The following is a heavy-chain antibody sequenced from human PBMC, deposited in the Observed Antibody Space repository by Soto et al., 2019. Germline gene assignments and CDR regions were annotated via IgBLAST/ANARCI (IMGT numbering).Heavy chain of an antibody. V-gene: IGHV3-33*01. CDR3: ARVEAPLIHSDHYYYGMDV. CDR1: GFSFSTYG. J-gene: IGHJ6*02. Sequence: QVQLVESGGGVVRPGRSLRLACEASGFSFSTYGMHWVRQAPGKGLQWVAVIWYYGTNTYYADSVKGRFTISRDNSKDTLYLEMNNLRAEDTAVYYCARVEAPLIHSDHYYYGMDVWGQGTTVTVSS. D-gene: IGHD5-18*01. CDR2: IWYYGTNT.